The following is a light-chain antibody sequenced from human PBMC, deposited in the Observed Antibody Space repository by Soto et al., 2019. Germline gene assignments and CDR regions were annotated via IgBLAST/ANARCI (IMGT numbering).Light chain of an antibody. J-gene: IGLJ1*01. V-gene: IGLV2-14*01. CDR3: SSETTSSARLYV. CDR2: DVS. CDR1: SSDVGDYNY. Sequence: QSALTQPASVSGSPGQSITISCTGTSSDVGDYNYVAWYQQHPGKAPKLMIYDVSNRPSGVSNRFSGSKSSNTAFLTISALKAEDEADYYCSSETTSSARLYVIGTGTKVTVL.